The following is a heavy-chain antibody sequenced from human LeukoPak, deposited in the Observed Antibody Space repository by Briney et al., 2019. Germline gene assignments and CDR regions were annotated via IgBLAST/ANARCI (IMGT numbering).Heavy chain of an antibody. J-gene: IGHJ4*02. V-gene: IGHV3-30*02. CDR2: IRSDGNNK. Sequence: GGSLRLSCAASGFTFSNYAMHWVRQAPGKGLEWVAFIRSDGNNKYYADSVKGRFTISRDNAKNTLYLQMNSLRAEDTAVYYCARDLLGRGVFDYWGQGTLVTVSS. CDR3: ARDLLGRGVFDY. D-gene: IGHD2-15*01. CDR1: GFTFSNYA.